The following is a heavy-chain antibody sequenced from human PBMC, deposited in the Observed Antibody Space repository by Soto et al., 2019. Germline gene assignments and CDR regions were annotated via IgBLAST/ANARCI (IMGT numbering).Heavy chain of an antibody. CDR1: GFTFSSYW. Sequence: EVQLVESGGGLVQPGGSLRLSCAASGFTFSSYWMHWVRQAPGKGLVWVSRINSDGSSTSYADSVKGRFTISRDNAKKTLYLQMNSLRAEDTAVYYCARPPSYYDILTGYYNTWYFDLWGRGTLVTVSS. CDR3: ARPPSYYDILTGYYNTWYFDL. D-gene: IGHD3-9*01. CDR2: INSDGSST. V-gene: IGHV3-74*01. J-gene: IGHJ2*01.